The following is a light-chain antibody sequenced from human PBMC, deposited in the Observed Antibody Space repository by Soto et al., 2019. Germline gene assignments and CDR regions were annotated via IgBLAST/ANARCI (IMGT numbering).Light chain of an antibody. CDR2: LEGSGSY. Sequence: QPVLTQSSSASASLGSSVKLTCTLSSGHSSYIIAWHQQQPGKAPRYLMKLEGSGSYNKGSGAPDRFSGSSSGADRYLTISNLQFEDEADYYCETWDSNTHAVFGGGTQLTVL. V-gene: IGLV4-60*02. J-gene: IGLJ7*01. CDR3: ETWDSNTHAV. CDR1: SGHSSYI.